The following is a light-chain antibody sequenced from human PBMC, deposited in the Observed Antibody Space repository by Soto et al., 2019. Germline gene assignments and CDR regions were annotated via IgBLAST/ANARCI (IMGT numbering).Light chain of an antibody. Sequence: QSVLTQPPSVSGAPGQRVTISCTGSSSNIGAGYVHWYQQLPGTAPKLLIYGNSKRPSGVPDRFSGSKSGTSASLAITGLQAEDEADYYCQSYDSSLSGSVFGGGTKLTVL. CDR2: GNS. CDR1: SSNIGAGYV. J-gene: IGLJ3*02. V-gene: IGLV1-40*01. CDR3: QSYDSSLSGSV.